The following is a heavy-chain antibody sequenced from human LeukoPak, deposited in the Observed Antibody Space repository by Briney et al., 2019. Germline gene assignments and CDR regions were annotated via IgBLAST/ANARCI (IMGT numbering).Heavy chain of an antibody. CDR3: ARERQQLASAFDI. J-gene: IGHJ3*02. D-gene: IGHD6-13*01. CDR1: GFIFENYW. V-gene: IGHV4-4*02. Sequence: GSLKLSCEVSGFIFENYWMSWVRQAPGKGLEWIGTIYYSGSTLYSPSLKSRVTISVDTSKNQFSLKLSSVTAADTALYYCARERQQLASAFDIWGRGTMVTVSS. CDR2: IYYSGST.